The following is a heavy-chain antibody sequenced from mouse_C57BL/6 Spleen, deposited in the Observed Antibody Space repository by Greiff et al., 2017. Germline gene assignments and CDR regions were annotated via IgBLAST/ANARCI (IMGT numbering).Heavy chain of an antibody. CDR1: GYAFSSSW. CDR2: IYPGDGDT. Sequence: QVQLQQSGPELVKPGASVKISCKASGYAFSSSWMNWVKQRPGKGLEWIGRIYPGDGDTTYNGKFKGKATLTADKSSSTAYMQLSSLTSEDSAVYFCARLGRPYFDYWGQGTTLTVSS. CDR3: ARLGRPYFDY. V-gene: IGHV1-82*01. J-gene: IGHJ2*01. D-gene: IGHD4-1*01.